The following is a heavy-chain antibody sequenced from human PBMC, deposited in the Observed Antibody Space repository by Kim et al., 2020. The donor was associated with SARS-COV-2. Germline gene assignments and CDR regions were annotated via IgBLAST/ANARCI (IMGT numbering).Heavy chain of an antibody. D-gene: IGHD3-10*01. J-gene: IGHJ3*02. CDR3: AKERSRYYGSGSYLRDDAFDI. V-gene: IGHV3-23*03. Sequence: FTISRDNSKNTLYLQMNSLRAEDTAVYYCAKERSRYYGSGSYLRDDAFDIWGQGTMVTVSS.